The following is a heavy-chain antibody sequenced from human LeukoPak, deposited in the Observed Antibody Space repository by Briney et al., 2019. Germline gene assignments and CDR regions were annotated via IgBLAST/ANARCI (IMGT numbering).Heavy chain of an antibody. D-gene: IGHD6-25*01. Sequence: SETLSLTCAVYGGSFSGYYWSWIRQPPGKGLEWIGEINHSGSTNYNPSLKSRVTISVDTSKNQFPLKLSSVTAADTAVYYCARHRIAAVPFDYWGQGTLVTVSS. CDR1: GGSFSGYY. J-gene: IGHJ4*02. CDR3: ARHRIAAVPFDY. CDR2: INHSGST. V-gene: IGHV4-34*01.